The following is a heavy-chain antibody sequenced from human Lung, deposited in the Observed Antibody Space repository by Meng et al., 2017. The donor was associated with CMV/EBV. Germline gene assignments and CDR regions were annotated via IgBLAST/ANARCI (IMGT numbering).Heavy chain of an antibody. CDR1: AYTFTSYD. Sequence: ASMTVSCTASAYTFTSYDINWLRQATGQGLEWMGWMNPNSGNTGYAQKFQGRVTMTRNTSISQAYMELSRLRSEDTPVYYCARGALDYSGQGTLVTVSS. J-gene: IGHJ4*02. V-gene: IGHV1-8*01. CDR2: MNPNSGNT. CDR3: ARGALDY.